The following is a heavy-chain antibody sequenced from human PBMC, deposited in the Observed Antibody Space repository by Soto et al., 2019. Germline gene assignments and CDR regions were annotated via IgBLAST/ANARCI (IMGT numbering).Heavy chain of an antibody. V-gene: IGHV4-31*03. CDR1: GGSISSGGYY. J-gene: IGHJ4*02. D-gene: IGHD3-22*01. CDR3: ANGPYDSSGYSLYY. Sequence: SETLSLTCTVSGGSISSGGYYWSWIRQHPGKGLEWTGHIYYSGSTYYNPSLKSRVTISVDTSKNQFSLKLSSVTAADTAVYYCANGPYDSSGYSLYYWGQGTLVTVSS. CDR2: IYYSGST.